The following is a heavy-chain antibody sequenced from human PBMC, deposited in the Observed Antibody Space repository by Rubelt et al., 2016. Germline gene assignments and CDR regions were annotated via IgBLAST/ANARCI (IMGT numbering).Heavy chain of an antibody. J-gene: IGHJ6*02. Sequence: QVQLVESGGGVVQPGRSLRLSCAASGFTFSSYGMHWVRQAPGKGLAWVAVIWYDGSNKYYADSVKGRFTIYRDNSKHTLHWQMNRLRADDTAVYYCAREGSSYYYYYYGMDVWGQGTTVTVSS. CDR1: GFTFSSYG. CDR2: IWYDGSNK. CDR3: AREGSSYYYYYYGMDV. V-gene: IGHV3-33*01. D-gene: IGHD6-13*01.